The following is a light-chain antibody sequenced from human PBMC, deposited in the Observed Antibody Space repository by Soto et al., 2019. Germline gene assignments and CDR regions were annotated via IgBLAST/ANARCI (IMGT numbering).Light chain of an antibody. CDR3: QQYNNWPFT. Sequence: EIVMTQSPATLSVSPGERATLSCRASQSVSSNLAWYQQEPGQAPRLLIYGASTRATGNPAKFSSSGSETEFTLTISSLQSEDFAVYYCQQYNNWPFTFGPGTKVDIK. CDR1: QSVSSN. CDR2: GAS. J-gene: IGKJ3*01. V-gene: IGKV3-15*01.